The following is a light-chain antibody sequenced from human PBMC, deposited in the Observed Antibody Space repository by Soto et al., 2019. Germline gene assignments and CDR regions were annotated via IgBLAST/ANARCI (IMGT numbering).Light chain of an antibody. CDR3: SSYTSSVSYV. J-gene: IGLJ1*01. Sequence: QSALTQPASVSGSPGQSITISCTGNSSDVGGYNYVSWYQQHPGKAPKFIIYEVSNRPSGVSNRFSGSKSGNTASLTISGLQAEDEAEYYCSSYTSSVSYVFGTGTKVTVL. V-gene: IGLV2-14*01. CDR1: SSDVGGYNY. CDR2: EVS.